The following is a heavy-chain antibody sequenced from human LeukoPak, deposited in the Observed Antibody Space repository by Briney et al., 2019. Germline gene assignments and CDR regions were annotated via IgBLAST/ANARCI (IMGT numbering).Heavy chain of an antibody. CDR2: VNSDGSGT. CDR3: VCLGLGGLSLD. CDR1: GFTFSRYS. D-gene: IGHD3-16*01. Sequence: GGSLRLSCAASGFTFSRYSMHWVRHAPGKGLGWVSHVNSDGSGTDYADSVKGRFTISRDNAKNTLYLQMNSLRVEDTAVYYCVCLGLGGLSLDWGQGTLVTVSS. J-gene: IGHJ4*02. V-gene: IGHV3-74*01.